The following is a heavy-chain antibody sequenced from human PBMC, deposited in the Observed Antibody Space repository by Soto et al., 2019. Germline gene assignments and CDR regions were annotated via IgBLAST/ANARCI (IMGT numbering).Heavy chain of an antibody. Sequence: GWSLRLSCAASGFTFSSYAMSWVRQAPGKGLEWVSAISGSGGSTYYADSVKGRFTISRDNSKNTLYLQMNSLRAEDTAVYYCARDLGFGLLRGLEWGSPDIYYGMDVWGQGTTVTVSS. V-gene: IGHV3-23*01. CDR2: ISGSGGST. J-gene: IGHJ6*02. D-gene: IGHD3-3*01. CDR1: GFTFSSYA. CDR3: ARDLGFGLLRGLEWGSPDIYYGMDV.